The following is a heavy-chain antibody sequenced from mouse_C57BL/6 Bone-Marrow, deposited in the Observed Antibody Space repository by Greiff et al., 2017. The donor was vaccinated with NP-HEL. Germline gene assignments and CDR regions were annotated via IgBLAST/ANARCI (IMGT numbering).Heavy chain of an antibody. D-gene: IGHD3-2*02. CDR3: ARPRSGPHY. CDR1: GYTFTSYG. J-gene: IGHJ2*01. Sequence: VKLMESGAELARPGASVKLSCKASGYTFTSYGISWVKQRTGQGLEWIGEIYPRSGNTYYNEKFKGKATLTADKSSSTAYMELRSLTSEDSAVYFCARPRSGPHYWGQGTTLTVSS. CDR2: IYPRSGNT. V-gene: IGHV1-81*01.